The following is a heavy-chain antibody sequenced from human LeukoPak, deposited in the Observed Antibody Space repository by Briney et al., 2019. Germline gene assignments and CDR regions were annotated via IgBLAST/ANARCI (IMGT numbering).Heavy chain of an antibody. CDR1: GYTFTSYW. CDR3: ARHPAGSWSHFHY. D-gene: IGHD6-13*01. J-gene: IGHJ4*02. V-gene: IGHV5-51*01. Sequence: GESLKISCKGSGYTFTSYWIAWVRQMPGKGLEWIATIYPGDSDTRYSPSFQGQVTISADKSISTAYLQWSSLKASDTAMYYCARHPAGSWSHFHYWGQGTLVTVSS. CDR2: IYPGDSDT.